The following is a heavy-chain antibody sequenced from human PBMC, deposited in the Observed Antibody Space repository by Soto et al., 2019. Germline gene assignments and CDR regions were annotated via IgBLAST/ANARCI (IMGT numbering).Heavy chain of an antibody. J-gene: IGHJ5*02. CDR2: ISGYNGNT. D-gene: IGHD1-1*01. Sequence: QVQLVQSGAEVKKPGASVKVSCKSSGYTFTSYGISWVRQAPGQGLEWMGWISGYNGNTNYAQKLQGRVTMTTDTSTSTANVELRSLRSDDTAVYYCARDGGYKWNDGGWFDPWGQGTLVTVSS. V-gene: IGHV1-18*01. CDR3: ARDGGYKWNDGGWFDP. CDR1: GYTFTSYG.